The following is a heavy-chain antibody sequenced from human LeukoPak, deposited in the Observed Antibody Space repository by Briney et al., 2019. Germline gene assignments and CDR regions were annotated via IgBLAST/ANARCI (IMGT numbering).Heavy chain of an antibody. J-gene: IGHJ3*02. Sequence: TGRSLRLSCAASGFTFSSYAMHWVRQAPGKGLEWVAVISYDGSNKYYADSVKGRFTISRDNSKNTLYLQMNSLRAEDTAVYYCARDRGFDWLGDYAFDIWGQGTMVTVSS. CDR1: GFTFSSYA. CDR3: ARDRGFDWLGDYAFDI. D-gene: IGHD3-9*01. CDR2: ISYDGSNK. V-gene: IGHV3-30*04.